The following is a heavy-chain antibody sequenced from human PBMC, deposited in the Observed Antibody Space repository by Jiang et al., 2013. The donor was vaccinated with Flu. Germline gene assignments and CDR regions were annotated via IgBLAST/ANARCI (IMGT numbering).Heavy chain of an antibody. CDR3: ARGGRVSILTGYKILPFDY. CDR2: INHSGKH. V-gene: IGHV4-34*01. J-gene: IGHJ4*02. Sequence: INHSGKHQLQPSLKSRVTISVDTSKNQFSLKLSSVTAADTAVYYCARGGRVSILTGYKILPFDYWGQGTLVTVSS. D-gene: IGHD3-9*01.